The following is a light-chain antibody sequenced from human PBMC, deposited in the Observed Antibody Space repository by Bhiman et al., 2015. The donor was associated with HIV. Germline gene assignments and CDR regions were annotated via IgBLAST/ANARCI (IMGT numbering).Light chain of an antibody. CDR3: QAWDDSNVV. J-gene: IGLJ3*02. CDR2: QDT. CDR1: KLGDKY. Sequence: SYELTQPPSVSVSPGQTASITCSGDKLGDKYVCWYQQKPGHSPVVVIYQDTKRPSGIPERFSGSNSGDTATLTISGAQPMDEAAYYCQAWDDSNVVFGGGTKLTVL. V-gene: IGLV3-1*01.